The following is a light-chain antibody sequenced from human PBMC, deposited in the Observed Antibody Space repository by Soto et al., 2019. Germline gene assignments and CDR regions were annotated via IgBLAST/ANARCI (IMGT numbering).Light chain of an antibody. CDR2: GVS. V-gene: IGLV2-11*01. J-gene: IGLJ1*01. CDR1: SSDVGAYKY. CDR3: SLYTSTSTFV. Sequence: QSVLTQPRSVSGSPGQSVTISCTGTSSDVGAYKYVSWYQHYPGEAPKVMIYGVSNRPSGVPDRFSGSRSANTASLTISGLQTEDEADYYCSLYTSTSTFVFGPGTKVTVL.